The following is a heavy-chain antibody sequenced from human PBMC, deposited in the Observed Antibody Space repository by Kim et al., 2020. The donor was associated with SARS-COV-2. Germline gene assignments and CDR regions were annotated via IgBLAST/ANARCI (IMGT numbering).Heavy chain of an antibody. V-gene: IGHV4-39*07. CDR3: ASVPAGYSSFLSFDP. CDR1: GGSISSSSYY. CDR2: IYYSGST. D-gene: IGHD6-19*01. J-gene: IGHJ5*02. Sequence: SETLSLTCTVSGGSISSSSYYWGWIRQPPGKGLEWIGSIYYSGSTYYNPSLKSRVTISVDTSKNQFSLRLSSVTAADTAVYYCASVPAGYSSFLSFDPWGQGTLVTVSS.